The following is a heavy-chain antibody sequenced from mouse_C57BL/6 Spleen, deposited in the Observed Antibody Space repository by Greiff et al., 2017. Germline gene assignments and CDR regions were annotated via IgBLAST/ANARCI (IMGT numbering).Heavy chain of an antibody. Sequence: QVQLQQSGAELVKPGASVKISCKASGYAFSSYWMNWVKQRPGKGLEWIGQIYPGDGDTNYNGKFKGKATLTADKSSSTAYMQLSSLTSEDSAVYFCARSGLGYYYAMDYWGQGTSGTVSS. CDR2: IYPGDGDT. D-gene: IGHD3-3*01. J-gene: IGHJ4*01. CDR3: ARSGLGYYYAMDY. CDR1: GYAFSSYW. V-gene: IGHV1-80*01.